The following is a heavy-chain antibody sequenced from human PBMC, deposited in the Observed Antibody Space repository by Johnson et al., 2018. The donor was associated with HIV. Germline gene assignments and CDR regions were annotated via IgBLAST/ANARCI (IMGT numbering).Heavy chain of an antibody. D-gene: IGHD3-22*01. Sequence: QVQLVESGGGVVQPGGSLRLSCAASGFTFSTHGMNWVRQAPGRGLEWVAFIGYDGSNKYYADSVKGRFTISRDNFKNTLFLEMNSLRVDDTAVYYCAKETRDSSGAFDIWGQGTLVTVS. V-gene: IGHV3-30*02. CDR3: AKETRDSSGAFDI. CDR2: IGYDGSNK. CDR1: GFTFSTHG. J-gene: IGHJ3*02.